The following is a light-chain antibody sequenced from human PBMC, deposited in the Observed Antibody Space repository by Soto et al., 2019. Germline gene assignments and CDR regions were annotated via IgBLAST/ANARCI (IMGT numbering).Light chain of an antibody. CDR3: QQYGISPYT. CDR1: QSVSSSY. CDR2: GAS. Sequence: EIVLTQSPGTLSFSPGERATLSCRASQSVSSSYLAWYQQKPGQAPRLLIDGASSRATGIPDRFSGSGSGTDFTLTVSRLEPEDFAVYYCQQYGISPYTFGQGTKLEIK. V-gene: IGKV3-20*01. J-gene: IGKJ2*01.